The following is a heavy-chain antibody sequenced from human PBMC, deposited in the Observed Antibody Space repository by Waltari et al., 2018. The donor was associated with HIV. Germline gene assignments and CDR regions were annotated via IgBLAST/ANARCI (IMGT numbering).Heavy chain of an antibody. CDR2: MYTSGST. CDR3: ARERVTTFGVVIVYEGFDI. V-gene: IGHV4-61*02. J-gene: IGHJ3*02. D-gene: IGHD3-3*01. CDR1: GGPISSGGYF. Sequence: QVQLQESGPGLVKPSQTLSLTCSVSGGPISSGGYFWSWIRQPAGKGLEGIGRMYTSGSTNYNPSLKSRVTISGDTSKNQLSLKLRSVTAADTAVYYCARERVTTFGVVIVYEGFDIWGQGTKVIVSS.